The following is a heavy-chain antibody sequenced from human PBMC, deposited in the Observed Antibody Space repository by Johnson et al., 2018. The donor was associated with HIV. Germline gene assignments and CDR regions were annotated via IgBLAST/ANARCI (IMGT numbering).Heavy chain of an antibody. CDR2: ISWNSGSI. Sequence: VQLVESGGGLVQPGRSLRLSCAASGFTFDDYAMHWVRQAPGKGLEWVSGISWNSGSIGYADSVKGRFTISRDNAKNSLYLQMNSVRAEDTAVYYCARATQGLGAFDIWGQGTMVTVSS. D-gene: IGHD3-16*01. CDR3: ARATQGLGAFDI. J-gene: IGHJ3*02. V-gene: IGHV3-9*01. CDR1: GFTFDDYA.